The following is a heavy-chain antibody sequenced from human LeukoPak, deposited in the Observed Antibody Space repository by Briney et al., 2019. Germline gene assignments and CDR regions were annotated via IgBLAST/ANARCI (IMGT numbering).Heavy chain of an antibody. CDR3: ARRSTYGSGTNYLFDY. CDR2: IKEDGSAK. CDR1: GFTFSRYW. Sequence: GGSLRLSCTASGFTFSRYWMTWVRQAPGKGLEWVANIKEDGSAKYYVDSMKGRLTISRDNAKNSLYLQINSLRAEDTAVYYCARRSTYGSGTNYLFDYWGQGTLVTVSS. J-gene: IGHJ4*02. D-gene: IGHD3-10*01. V-gene: IGHV3-7*02.